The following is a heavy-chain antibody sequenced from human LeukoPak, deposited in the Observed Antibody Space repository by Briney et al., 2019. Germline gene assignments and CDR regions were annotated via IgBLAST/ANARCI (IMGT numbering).Heavy chain of an antibody. CDR1: GGSISSYY. V-gene: IGHV4-4*07. CDR3: ARVYSSSWHLYYFDY. Sequence: SETLSLTRTVSGGSISSYYWSWIRQPAGKGLEWIGRIYTSGSTNYNPSLKSRVTMSVDTSKNQFSLKLSSVTAADTAVYYCARVYSSSWHLYYFDYWGQGTLVTVSS. CDR2: IYTSGST. D-gene: IGHD6-13*01. J-gene: IGHJ4*02.